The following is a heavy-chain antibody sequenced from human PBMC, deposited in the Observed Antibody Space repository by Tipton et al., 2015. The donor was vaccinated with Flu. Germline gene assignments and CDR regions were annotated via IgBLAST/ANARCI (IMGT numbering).Heavy chain of an antibody. Sequence: TLSLTCAVSGYSISSGYYWGWIRQPPGKGLEWIGSIYHSGSTFYNPSLRGRVTMSVDTSKNHFSLGLTSVTAADTAVYYCAIRTFSFDPTISWGQGTTVTVSS. D-gene: IGHD1-26*01. CDR1: GYSISSGYY. V-gene: IGHV4-38-2*01. J-gene: IGHJ6*01. CDR2: IYHSGST. CDR3: AIRTFSFDPTIS.